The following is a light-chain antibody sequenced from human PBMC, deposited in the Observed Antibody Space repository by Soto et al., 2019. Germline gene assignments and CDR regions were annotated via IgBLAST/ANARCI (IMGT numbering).Light chain of an antibody. CDR1: SSNIGSNT. Sequence: QSVLTQPPSASGTPGQRVTISCSGSSSNIGSNTVNWYQQLPGTAPKLLIYSNNHRPSGVPDRFSGSKSGTSASLAISGLQSEDEADDYCAAWDDSLTGVVFGGGTKLTVL. J-gene: IGLJ2*01. V-gene: IGLV1-44*01. CDR3: AAWDDSLTGVV. CDR2: SNN.